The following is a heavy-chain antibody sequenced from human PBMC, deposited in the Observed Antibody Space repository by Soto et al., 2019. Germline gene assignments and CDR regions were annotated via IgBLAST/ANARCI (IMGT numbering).Heavy chain of an antibody. D-gene: IGHD5-18*01. J-gene: IGHJ5*02. Sequence: EVQLVESGGGLAQPGGCLRLSCGASGFTFSIYSMNWVRQAPGKGLEWVSYINSNGGIKNYADSVKGRFTISRDNAKNSLYLQMNSLRDEDTAEYYCASNADTSMLDRWFDPWGQGTLVTVSS. V-gene: IGHV3-48*02. CDR1: GFTFSIYS. CDR3: ASNADTSMLDRWFDP. CDR2: INSNGGIK.